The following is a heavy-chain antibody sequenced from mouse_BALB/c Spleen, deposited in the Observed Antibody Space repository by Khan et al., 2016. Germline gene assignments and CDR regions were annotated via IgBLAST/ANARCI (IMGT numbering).Heavy chain of an antibody. J-gene: IGHJ1*01. Sequence: QIQLVQSGPELKKPGKTVKISCKASGYTFTNYGMNWVKQAPGKGLKWMGWINTYSGESTYADDFKGRFAISLDTSANTAYLQINNLKNEDTATYFFARYRYYYGSSRYFDVWGAGTTVTVSS. CDR2: INTYSGES. CDR1: GYTFTNYG. D-gene: IGHD1-1*01. V-gene: IGHV9-3-1*01. CDR3: ARYRYYYGSSRYFDV.